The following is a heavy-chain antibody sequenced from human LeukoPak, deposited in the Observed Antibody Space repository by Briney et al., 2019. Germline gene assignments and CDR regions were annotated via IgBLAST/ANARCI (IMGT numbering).Heavy chain of an antibody. D-gene: IGHD3-10*01. Sequence: GGSLRLSCVASGFPFKGYWMTWVRQSPGKGLDWVANIKPDGSETNYLDSVKGRFTVSRDNARDSLFLEMNNLRVDDTAVYYCARDGGELWPLDEWGQGILVTVSS. CDR2: IKPDGSET. CDR1: GFPFKGYW. J-gene: IGHJ4*02. V-gene: IGHV3-7*01. CDR3: ARDGGELWPLDE.